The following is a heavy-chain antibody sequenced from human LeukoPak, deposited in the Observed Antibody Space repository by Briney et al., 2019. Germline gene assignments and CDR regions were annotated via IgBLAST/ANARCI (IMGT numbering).Heavy chain of an antibody. CDR3: TRREGGTPDY. V-gene: IGHV3-23*01. Sequence: PGGSLRLSCAASGFTFSTSVMTWVRQAPGKGLEWLSAIGGDDKSIDYADSVKGRFTISRDNSKNTVYLQMNSLRAEDTALYYCTRREGGTPDYCGLGTLVTVSS. CDR1: GFTFSTSV. CDR2: IGGDDKSI. D-gene: IGHD2-15*01. J-gene: IGHJ4*02.